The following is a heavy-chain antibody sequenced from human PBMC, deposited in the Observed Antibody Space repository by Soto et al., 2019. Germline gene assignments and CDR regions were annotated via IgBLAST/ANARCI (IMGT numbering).Heavy chain of an antibody. D-gene: IGHD1-7*01. Sequence: GESLKISCKGSGYSFTCYWIGWVHQMPGKGLEWMGIIYPGDSDTRYSPSFQGQVTISADKSISTAYLQWSSLKASDTAMYYCARSTGTTYDAFDIWGQGTMVTVSS. J-gene: IGHJ3*02. CDR3: ARSTGTTYDAFDI. CDR1: GYSFTCYW. V-gene: IGHV5-51*07. CDR2: IYPGDSDT.